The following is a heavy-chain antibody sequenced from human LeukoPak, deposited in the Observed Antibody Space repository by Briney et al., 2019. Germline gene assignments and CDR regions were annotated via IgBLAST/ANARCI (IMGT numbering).Heavy chain of an antibody. CDR3: ARAIGATMIVVALFDY. V-gene: IGHV4-39*01. D-gene: IGHD3-22*01. CDR1: GGSISSSSYS. J-gene: IGHJ4*02. Sequence: SETLSLTCTVSGGSISSSSYSWGWIRQPPGKGLEWIGSIYYSGSTYYNPSLKSRVTISVDTSKNQFSLKLSSVTAADTAVYYCARAIGATMIVVALFDYWGQGTLVTVSS. CDR2: IYYSGST.